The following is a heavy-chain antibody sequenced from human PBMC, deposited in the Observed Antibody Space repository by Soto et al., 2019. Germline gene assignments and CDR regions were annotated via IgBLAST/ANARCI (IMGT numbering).Heavy chain of an antibody. Sequence: QVQLQESGPGLVKPSQTLSLSCTVSGGSLSSGGYYWSGIRQHPGKGLEWIGFIYYSGSTYYNPSLKSRVTISVDTSQNQFSLKLSSGTAAGTAVYYCARDTQRGYSGYFDSWGQGTLVTVSS. CDR2: IYYSGST. V-gene: IGHV4-31*03. J-gene: IGHJ4*02. CDR3: ARDTQRGYSGYFDS. D-gene: IGHD5-12*01. CDR1: GGSLSSGGYY.